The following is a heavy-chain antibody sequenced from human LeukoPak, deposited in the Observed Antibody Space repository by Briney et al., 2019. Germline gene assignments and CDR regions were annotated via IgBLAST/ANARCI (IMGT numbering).Heavy chain of an antibody. CDR3: AVGDSGFDY. J-gene: IGHJ4*02. D-gene: IGHD1-26*01. V-gene: IGHV3-23*01. CDR1: GFTFSSYA. CDR2: ISGSGGST. Sequence: GGSLRLSCAASGFTFSSYAMSWVRQAPGKGLEWVSAISGSGGSTFYADSVKGRFTITRDNSKNTLYLQMNSLRAEDTAVYYCAVGDSGFDYWGQGTLVTVSS.